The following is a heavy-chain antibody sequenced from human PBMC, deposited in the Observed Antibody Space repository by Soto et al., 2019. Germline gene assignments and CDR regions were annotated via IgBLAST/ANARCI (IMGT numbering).Heavy chain of an antibody. Sequence: QVQLQESGPGLVKPSQTLSLTCTVSGGSISSGGYYWSWIRQHPGKGLEWIGYIYYSGSTYYNPSLKSRVTISVDTSKNQFSLKLSSVTAADTAVYYCARFRDYGDYVNYYYYGMDVWGQGTTVTVSS. CDR2: IYYSGST. V-gene: IGHV4-31*03. D-gene: IGHD4-17*01. CDR1: GGSISSGGYY. J-gene: IGHJ6*02. CDR3: ARFRDYGDYVNYYYYGMDV.